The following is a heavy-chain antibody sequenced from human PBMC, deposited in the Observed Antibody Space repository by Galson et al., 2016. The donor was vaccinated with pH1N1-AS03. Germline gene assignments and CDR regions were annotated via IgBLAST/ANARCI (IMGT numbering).Heavy chain of an antibody. CDR3: ARLTLSSGWPCDY. D-gene: IGHD6-19*01. Sequence: QSGAEVKKPGESLKISCQGSGYSFTNYWIGWVRQMPGKGLEWMGIIYLDDSDTRYSPSFQGQVTISADKSISTAYLQWSSLKASDTAMYYCARLTLSSGWPCDYWGQGILVTVSS. J-gene: IGHJ4*02. CDR1: GYSFTNYW. CDR2: IYLDDSDT. V-gene: IGHV5-51*01.